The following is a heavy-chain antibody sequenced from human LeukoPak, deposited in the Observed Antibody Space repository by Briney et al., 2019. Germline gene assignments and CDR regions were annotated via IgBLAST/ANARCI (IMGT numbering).Heavy chain of an antibody. J-gene: IGHJ1*01. D-gene: IGHD2-15*01. CDR2: VSPPGGGT. CDR1: GFTFSNHG. CDR3: AKAPTPVVAATLFHH. Sequence: GGTLRLSCAASGFTFSNHGMNWVRQAPGKGLEWLSGVSPPGGGTYYADSVKGRFTISRDDSKNTLYMQMNSLRAEDTAVYYCAKAPTPVVAATLFHHWGQGTLVTVS. V-gene: IGHV3-23*01.